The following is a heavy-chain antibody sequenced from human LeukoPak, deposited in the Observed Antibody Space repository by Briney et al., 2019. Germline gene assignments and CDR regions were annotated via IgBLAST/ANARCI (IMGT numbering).Heavy chain of an antibody. V-gene: IGHV3-30*18. D-gene: IGHD3-10*01. CDR1: GFTFSIYG. Sequence: GGSLRLSCAASGFTFSIYGTHWVRQAPGKGLEWVAVIANDGKTTYYADSVKGRFTISRDNSKNTLYLQMNSLRAEDTAVYYCAKDLRVLLWFGELESWGQGTLVTVSS. J-gene: IGHJ4*02. CDR2: IANDGKTT. CDR3: AKDLRVLLWFGELES.